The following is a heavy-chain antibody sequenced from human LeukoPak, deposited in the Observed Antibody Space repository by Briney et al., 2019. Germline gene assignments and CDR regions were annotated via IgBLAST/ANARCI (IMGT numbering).Heavy chain of an antibody. D-gene: IGHD2/OR15-2a*01. V-gene: IGHV6-1*01. CDR2: TYYRSKWYS. Sequence: SQTLSLTCAISGDNISSNSVAWIWIRQSPSRGLEWLGRTYYRSKWYSDYAVSVKSRITINPDTSKNQLSLQLNSVTPEDTAVYYCARQLVAGPYFLDYWGQGILVTVSS. CDR3: ARQLVAGPYFLDY. J-gene: IGHJ4*02. CDR1: GDNISSNSVA.